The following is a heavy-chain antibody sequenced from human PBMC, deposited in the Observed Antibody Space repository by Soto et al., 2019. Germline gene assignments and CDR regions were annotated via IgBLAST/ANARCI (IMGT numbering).Heavy chain of an antibody. J-gene: IGHJ4*02. CDR1: GFTFSTYW. Sequence: EVQLVESGGGLVQPGGSLRLSCAASGFTFSTYWMTWVRRPPGKGLEWVANLDQDGSERYYVDSVRGRFTISRDNAKKSLYLQRNSLRAEYTAVYYCVCGGNFFVYWGQGTLVTVSP. V-gene: IGHV3-7*01. D-gene: IGHD3-16*01. CDR3: VCGGNFFVY. CDR2: LDQDGSER.